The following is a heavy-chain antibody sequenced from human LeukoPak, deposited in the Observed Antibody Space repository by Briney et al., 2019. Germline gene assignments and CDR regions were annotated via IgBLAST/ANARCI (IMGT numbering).Heavy chain of an antibody. CDR2: ISWSTTTI. CDR3: ARGHMVEATMDSFDI. V-gene: IGHV3-48*04. D-gene: IGHD1-26*01. Sequence: GGSLRLSCAASGFTFSSYNMNWVRQAPGKGLEWVSYISWSTTTIYYADSVKGRFTISRDNAKNSLYLQMNSLRAEDTAVYYCARGHMVEATMDSFDIWGQGTMVTVSS. CDR1: GFTFSSYN. J-gene: IGHJ3*02.